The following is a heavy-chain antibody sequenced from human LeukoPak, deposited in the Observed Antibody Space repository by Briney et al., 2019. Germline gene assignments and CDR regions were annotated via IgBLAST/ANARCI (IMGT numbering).Heavy chain of an antibody. Sequence: SETLSLTCTVSGGSISSSSYYWGWIRQPPGKGLEWIGSIYYSGSTYYNPSLKSRVTISVDTSKNQFSLKLSSVTAADTAVYYCAREVVTWEQWLVLSYFDYWGQGTLVTVSS. CDR2: IYYSGST. CDR1: GGSISSSSYY. CDR3: AREVVTWEQWLVLSYFDY. J-gene: IGHJ4*02. D-gene: IGHD6-19*01. V-gene: IGHV4-39*02.